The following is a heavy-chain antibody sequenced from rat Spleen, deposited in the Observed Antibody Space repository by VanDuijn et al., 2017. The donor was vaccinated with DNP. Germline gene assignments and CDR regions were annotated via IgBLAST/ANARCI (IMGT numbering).Heavy chain of an antibody. CDR2: ISYDGGST. D-gene: IGHD1-4*01. V-gene: IGHV5-22*01. CDR3: ARHVLPLRVWDY. Sequence: EVQLVESGGGIVQPGRSLKLSCTASGFTFSDYYMAWVRQAPTKGLEWVAYISYDGGSTYYGDSVKGRFTISRANVKSTLYLQMNSLSSEDMATYYCARHVLPLRVWDYWGQGVMVTVSS. CDR1: GFTFSDYY. J-gene: IGHJ2*01.